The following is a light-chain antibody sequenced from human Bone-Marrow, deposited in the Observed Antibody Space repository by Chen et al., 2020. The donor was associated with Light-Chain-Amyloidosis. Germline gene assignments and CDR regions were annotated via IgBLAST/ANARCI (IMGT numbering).Light chain of an antibody. CDR3: QQYVTSPLT. Sequence: EIVLTQSPGTLSLSPGEGANFSCRTSQTISSNYLTCYQQKFGQAPRLLIYGSSSRATGIPDRFTGSGSGTDFTLTINRLEPEDFAMYYCQQYVTSPLTFGGGTKVEIK. CDR2: GSS. V-gene: IGKV3-20*01. CDR1: QTISSNY. J-gene: IGKJ4*01.